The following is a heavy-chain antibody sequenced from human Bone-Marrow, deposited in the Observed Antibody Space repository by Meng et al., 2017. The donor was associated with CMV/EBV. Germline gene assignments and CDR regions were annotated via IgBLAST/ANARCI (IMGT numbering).Heavy chain of an antibody. Sequence: GGSLRLSCAASGFTFSNAWMSWVRQAPGKGLEWVGRIKSKTDGGTTDYAAPVKGRFTISRDDSKNTLYLQMNSLKTEDTAVYYCRGYYDSSGWNYYGMDVWGQGTTVTVSS. D-gene: IGHD3-22*01. CDR3: RGYYDSSGWNYYGMDV. CDR1: GFTFSNAW. V-gene: IGHV3-15*01. J-gene: IGHJ6*02. CDR2: IKSKTDGGTT.